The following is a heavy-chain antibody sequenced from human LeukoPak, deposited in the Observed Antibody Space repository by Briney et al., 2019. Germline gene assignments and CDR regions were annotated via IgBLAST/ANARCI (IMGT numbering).Heavy chain of an antibody. Sequence: GGSLRLSCAASGFTFSSYEMNWVRQAPGKGLEWVSYISSSGSTIYYADSVKGRFTISRDNAKNSLHLQMSGLRAEDTAVYYCACLGGGSSGWKQDISSYPYYMDVWGKGTTVTVSS. CDR2: ISSSGSTI. V-gene: IGHV3-48*03. CDR1: GFTFSSYE. J-gene: IGHJ6*03. CDR3: ACLGGGSSGWKQDISSYPYYMDV. D-gene: IGHD6-25*01.